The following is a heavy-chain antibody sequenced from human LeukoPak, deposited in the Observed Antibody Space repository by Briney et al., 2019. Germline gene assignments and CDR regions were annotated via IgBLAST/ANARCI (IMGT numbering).Heavy chain of an antibody. CDR1: GFTFSSYA. V-gene: IGHV3-23*01. Sequence: GGSLRLSCAASGFTFSSYAMNWVRQAPGKGLEWVSAISGSGIRTYYADSVKGRFTISRDNSKNTLYLQINRLRAEDTAVYYCARDTPYYYDSSGYSASWGQGTLVTVSS. CDR3: ARDTPYYYDSSGYSAS. J-gene: IGHJ5*02. D-gene: IGHD3-22*01. CDR2: ISGSGIRT.